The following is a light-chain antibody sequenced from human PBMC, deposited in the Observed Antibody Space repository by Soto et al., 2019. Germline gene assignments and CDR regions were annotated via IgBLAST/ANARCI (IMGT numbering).Light chain of an antibody. CDR1: QGISSW. J-gene: IGKJ1*01. CDR2: KAS. V-gene: IGKV1-5*03. Sequence: DIQMTQSPSTLSASVGDRVTITCRGSQGISSWLAWYLLKPGKAPRLLIYKASSLASGVPSRFSGGGSGTEFTLTISSLQPEDVATYHCQQHTTFGQGTKVEI. CDR3: QQHTT.